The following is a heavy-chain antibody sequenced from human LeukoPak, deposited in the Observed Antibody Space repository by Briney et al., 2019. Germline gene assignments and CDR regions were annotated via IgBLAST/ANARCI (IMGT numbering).Heavy chain of an antibody. D-gene: IGHD6-6*01. CDR3: ARVDPDSSSTLEVFDY. V-gene: IGHV4-59*11. J-gene: IGHJ4*02. CDR2: IYYSGST. CDR1: GGSIRSHY. Sequence: SETLSLTCIVSGGSIRSHYWSWIRQPPGKTQEWIGYIYYSGSTNYNPSLRSRVTISVDSSKNQFSLKLSSVTAADTAVYYCARVDPDSSSTLEVFDYWGQGTLVTVSS.